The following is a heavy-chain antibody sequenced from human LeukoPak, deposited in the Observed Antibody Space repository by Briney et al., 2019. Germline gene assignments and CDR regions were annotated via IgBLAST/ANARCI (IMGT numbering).Heavy chain of an antibody. CDR1: RFSFSTFP. J-gene: IGHJ6*03. D-gene: IGHD3-3*01. V-gene: IGHV3-23*01. CDR3: ARDGADSSPFWYYYYYMDV. CDR2: ISAGGETT. Sequence: AGGSLRLSCAASRFSFSTFPMGWVRQAPGKGLEWVSGISAGGETTFYADSVRGRLTISRDNSKNTLYLQMNSLSAEDTAVYYCARDGADSSPFWYYYYYMDVWGKGTTVTVSS.